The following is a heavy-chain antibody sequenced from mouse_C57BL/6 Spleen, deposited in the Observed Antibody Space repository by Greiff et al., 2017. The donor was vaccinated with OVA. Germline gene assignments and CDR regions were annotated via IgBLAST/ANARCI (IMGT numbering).Heavy chain of an antibody. Sequence: VQLQQSGAELVKPGASVKISCKASGYAFSSYWMNWVKQRPGKGLEWIGQIYPGDGDTNYNGKFKGKATLTADKSSSTAYMQLSSLTSEDSAVYFCARWSEYYAMDYWGQGTSVTVSS. V-gene: IGHV1-80*01. CDR2: IYPGDGDT. J-gene: IGHJ4*01. CDR3: ARWSEYYAMDY. CDR1: GYAFSSYW.